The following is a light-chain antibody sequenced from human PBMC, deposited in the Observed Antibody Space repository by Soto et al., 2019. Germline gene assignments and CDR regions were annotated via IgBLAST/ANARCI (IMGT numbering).Light chain of an antibody. CDR3: QHRSNWPLA. V-gene: IGKV3-11*01. Sequence: EIVLTQSPATLSLSPGERATLSRRASQSISTYLAWYQQKPGQPPRLLIYDASNRATDIPARFSGSGSGTDFTLTISSLEPEDFAIYYCQHRSNWPLAFGGGAKVEI. CDR2: DAS. J-gene: IGKJ4*01. CDR1: QSISTY.